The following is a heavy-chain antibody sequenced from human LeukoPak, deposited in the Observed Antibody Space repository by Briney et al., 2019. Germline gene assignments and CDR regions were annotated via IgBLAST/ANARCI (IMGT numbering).Heavy chain of an antibody. CDR1: GFTFSTYA. D-gene: IGHD3-9*01. CDR2: IGASGGST. CDR3: AKAEGYDILTGLDY. Sequence: GGSLRLSWATAGFTFSTYAMSWARHAPGKGLEWVSGIGASGGSTYYADSVKGRFTISRDNSKNTLYLQMNSLRTEDTAVYYCAKAEGYDILTGLDYWGQGTLVTVSS. V-gene: IGHV3-23*01. J-gene: IGHJ4*02.